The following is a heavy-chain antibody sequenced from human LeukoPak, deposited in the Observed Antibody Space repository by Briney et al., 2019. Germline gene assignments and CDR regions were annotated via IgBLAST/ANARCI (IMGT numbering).Heavy chain of an antibody. CDR3: ARNTAGHYDFWSGYYTADYYYMDV. Sequence: GASVKVSCKASGYTFTSYGISWVRQAPGQGLEWMGWISAYNGNTNYAQKLQGRVTMTTDTSTSTAYMELRSLRSDDTAVYYCARNTAGHYDFWSGYYTADYYYMDVWGKGTTVTVSS. D-gene: IGHD3-3*01. J-gene: IGHJ6*03. CDR2: ISAYNGNT. V-gene: IGHV1-18*01. CDR1: GYTFTSYG.